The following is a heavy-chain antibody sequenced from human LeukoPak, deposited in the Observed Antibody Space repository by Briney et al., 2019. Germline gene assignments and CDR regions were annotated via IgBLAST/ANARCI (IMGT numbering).Heavy chain of an antibody. CDR3: ARVANFDWLFNWFDP. V-gene: IGHV3-30-3*01. D-gene: IGHD3-9*01. J-gene: IGHJ5*02. Sequence: GGSLRLSCAASGFTFSSYAMSWVRQAPGKGLEWVAVISYDGSNKYYADSVKGRFTISRDNSKNTLYLQMNSLRAEDTAVYYCARVANFDWLFNWFDPWGQGTLVTVSS. CDR2: ISYDGSNK. CDR1: GFTFSSYA.